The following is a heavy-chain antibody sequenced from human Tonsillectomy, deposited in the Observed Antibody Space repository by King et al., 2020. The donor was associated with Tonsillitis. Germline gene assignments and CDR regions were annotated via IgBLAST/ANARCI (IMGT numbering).Heavy chain of an antibody. CDR2: ISSSGGII. D-gene: IGHD2-21*01. V-gene: IGHV3-11*01. J-gene: IGHJ4*02. CDR1: GFTFSDYY. CDR3: ARAFCGADCYSVPFNY. Sequence: VQLVESGGGLVKPGGSLRLSCAASGFTFSDYYMSWIRQAPGKGLEWVSYISSSGGIIYYADSVKGRFTISRDNAKKSLSLQMNSLRAEDTAVYYCARAFCGADCYSVPFNYWGQGTLVTVSS.